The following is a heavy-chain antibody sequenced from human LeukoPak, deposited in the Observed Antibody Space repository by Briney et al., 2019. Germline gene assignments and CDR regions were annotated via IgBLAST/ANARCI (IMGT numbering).Heavy chain of an antibody. CDR1: GFSFSSYG. V-gene: IGHV3-9*01. Sequence: GGSLRLSCAASGFSFSSYGMSWVRQAPGKGLEWVSGISWNSGSIGYADSVKGRFTISRDNAKNSLYLQMNSLRAEDTALYYCAKDIAAAGNYGMDVWGQGTTVTVSS. D-gene: IGHD6-13*01. J-gene: IGHJ6*02. CDR2: ISWNSGSI. CDR3: AKDIAAAGNYGMDV.